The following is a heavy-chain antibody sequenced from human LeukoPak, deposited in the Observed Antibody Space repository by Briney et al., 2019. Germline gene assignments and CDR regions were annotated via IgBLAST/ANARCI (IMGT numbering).Heavy chain of an antibody. CDR1: GFTFSTYA. V-gene: IGHV3-23*01. D-gene: IGHD5-12*01. CDR2: IRGSGGSNT. Sequence: AGGSLRLSCAASGFTFSTYAMSWVRQAPGKGLEWGSTIRGSGGSNTYYIDSVKGRFTISRDNSKNTLYLQMNSLRAEDTAVYYCAKGVLRSSPDYWGQGTLVTVSS. J-gene: IGHJ4*02. CDR3: AKGVLRSSPDY.